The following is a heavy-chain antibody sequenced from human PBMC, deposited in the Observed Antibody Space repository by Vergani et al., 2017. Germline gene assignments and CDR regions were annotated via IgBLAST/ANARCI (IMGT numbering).Heavy chain of an antibody. V-gene: IGHV3-74*01. CDR3: ARGRYGSGSYYNRYYYYGMDV. D-gene: IGHD3-10*01. J-gene: IGHJ6*02. CDR1: GFTFSSYW. Sequence: EVQLVESGGGFVQPGGSLRLSCAASGFTFSSYWMHWVRQAPGKGLVWVSRINSDGSSTSYADSVKGRFTISRDNAKNTLYLQMNSLRAEDTAVYYCARGRYGSGSYYNRYYYYGMDVWGQGTTVTVSS. CDR2: INSDGSST.